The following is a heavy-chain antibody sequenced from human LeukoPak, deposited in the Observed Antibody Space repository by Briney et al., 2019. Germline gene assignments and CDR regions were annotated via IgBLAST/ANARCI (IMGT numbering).Heavy chain of an antibody. V-gene: IGHV3-9*01. J-gene: IGHJ6*02. CDR1: GFTFDDYA. Sequence: GGSLRLSCAASGFTFDDYAMHWVRQAPGKGLEWVSGISWNSGSIGYADSVKGRFTISRDNAKNSLYLQMNSLRAEDTALYYCAKALRITIFGVVIDHYYYYGMDVWGQGTTVTVSS. CDR2: ISWNSGSI. D-gene: IGHD3-3*01. CDR3: AKALRITIFGVVIDHYYYYGMDV.